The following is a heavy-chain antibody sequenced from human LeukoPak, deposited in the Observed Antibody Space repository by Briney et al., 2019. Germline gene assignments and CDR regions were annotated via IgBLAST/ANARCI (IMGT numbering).Heavy chain of an antibody. Sequence: PGGSLRLSCAASGFTFTNYAMTWVRQAPGKGLDWVSVISASGGITYYADSVKGRFTISRDTSKNTLYLQMNSLRADDTAVYYCAISLPTTKIFEHWGQGTLVTVSS. J-gene: IGHJ1*01. CDR1: GFTFTNYA. D-gene: IGHD2-2*01. CDR3: AISLPTTKIFEH. V-gene: IGHV3-23*01. CDR2: ISASGGIT.